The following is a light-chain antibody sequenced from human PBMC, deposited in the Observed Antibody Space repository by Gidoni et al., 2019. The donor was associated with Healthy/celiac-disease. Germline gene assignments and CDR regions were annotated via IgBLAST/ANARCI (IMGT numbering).Light chain of an antibody. CDR2: AAS. V-gene: IGKV1-39*01. CDR3: QQSYSTPYT. CDR1: QSISSY. Sequence: DIQMTRSPSSLSASVGDRVTITCRASQSISSYLNWYQQKPGKAPKLLLYAASSLQSGVPSRFSGSGSGTDFTLTISSLQPEDFATYYCQQSYSTPYTFGQGTKLEIK. J-gene: IGKJ2*01.